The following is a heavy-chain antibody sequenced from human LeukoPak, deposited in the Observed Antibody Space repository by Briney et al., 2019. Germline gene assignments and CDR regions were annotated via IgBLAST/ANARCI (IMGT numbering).Heavy chain of an antibody. CDR3: ARARPDPCYYDSSGSGLDP. CDR2: ICYDGSNK. J-gene: IGHJ5*02. Sequence: GGSLRLSCVASGFTFSSYGMHWVRQAPGKGLECVAVICYDGSNKYYADSVKGRFTISRDNSKNTLYLQMNSLRAEDTAVYYCARARPDPCYYDSSGSGLDPWGQGTLVTVSS. V-gene: IGHV3-33*01. CDR1: GFTFSSYG. D-gene: IGHD3-22*01.